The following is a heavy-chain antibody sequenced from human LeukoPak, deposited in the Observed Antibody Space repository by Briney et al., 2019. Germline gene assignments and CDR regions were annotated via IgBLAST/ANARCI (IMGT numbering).Heavy chain of an antibody. V-gene: IGHV4-59*01. CDR1: GGSISSYY. D-gene: IGHD5-18*01. CDR3: ATRGGYSYGANFDY. Sequence: SETLSLTCTVSGGSISSYYWSWIRQPPGKGLEWIGYIYYSGSTNYNPSLKSRVTISVDTSKNQLSLKLSSVTAADTAVYYCATRGGYSYGANFDYWGQGTLVTVSS. J-gene: IGHJ4*02. CDR2: IYYSGST.